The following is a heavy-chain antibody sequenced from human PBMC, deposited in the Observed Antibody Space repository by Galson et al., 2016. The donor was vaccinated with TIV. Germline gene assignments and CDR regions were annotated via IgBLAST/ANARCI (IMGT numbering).Heavy chain of an antibody. CDR2: IIESGRST. CDR3: ARGRGYCDTTSCYVDY. D-gene: IGHD2-2*01. J-gene: IGHJ4*02. V-gene: IGHV3-48*03. Sequence: SLRLSCAASGFTFSSYEMNWVRQAPGKGLEWVSYIIESGRSTHYADSVKGRFSISRDNAKNSLYLQMSSLRAEDTAVYYCARGRGYCDTTSCYVDYWGQGTLVTVSS. CDR1: GFTFSSYE.